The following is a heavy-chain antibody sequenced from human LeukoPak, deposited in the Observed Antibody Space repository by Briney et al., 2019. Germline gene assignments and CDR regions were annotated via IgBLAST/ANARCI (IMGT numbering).Heavy chain of an antibody. CDR1: GYIFTNYW. D-gene: IGHD5-24*01. Sequence: PGESLKISCKCSGYIFTNYWIGWVRQMPGIGLEWMGIIYPGDSDFKYPPSFQGQVTISADKSISTAYLQWSSLKASDTAMYYCARGEMATTHPYLDYWGQGTLVSVSS. CDR3: ARGEMATTHPYLDY. CDR2: IYPGDSDF. V-gene: IGHV5-51*01. J-gene: IGHJ4*02.